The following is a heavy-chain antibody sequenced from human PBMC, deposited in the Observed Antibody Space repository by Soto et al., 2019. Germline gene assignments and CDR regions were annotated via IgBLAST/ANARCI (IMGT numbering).Heavy chain of an antibody. D-gene: IGHD1-1*01. CDR1: GFIFDDYG. CDR3: AREIVTTGEYYFDS. CDR2: VNWNGGST. J-gene: IGHJ4*02. V-gene: IGHV3-20*04. Sequence: GGSLRLSCAASGFIFDDYGMSWARQAPGKGLEWVSGVNWNGGSTGYADSVKGRFTISRDNAKNFLFLQMNSLRAEDTAVYYCAREIVTTGEYYFDSWGQGTLVTVSS.